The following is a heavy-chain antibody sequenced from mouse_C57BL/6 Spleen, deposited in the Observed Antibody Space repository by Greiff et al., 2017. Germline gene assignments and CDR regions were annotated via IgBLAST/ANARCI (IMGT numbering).Heavy chain of an antibody. J-gene: IGHJ4*01. V-gene: IGHV1-59*01. CDR3: ARSGGAMDY. CDR1: GYTFTSYW. CDR2: IDPSDSYT. Sequence: VQLQQPGAELVRPGTSVKLSCKASGYTFTSYWMHWVKQRPGQGLEWIGVIDPSDSYTNYNQKFKGKATLTVDTSSSTAYMQLSSLTSEDSAVXYCARSGGAMDYWGQGTSVTVSS.